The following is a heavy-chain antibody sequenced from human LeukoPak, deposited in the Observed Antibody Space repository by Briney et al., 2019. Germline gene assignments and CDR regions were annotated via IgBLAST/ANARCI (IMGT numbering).Heavy chain of an antibody. Sequence: PGGSLRLCCAASGFTVSSNFMSWVRQAPGKGLEWVSVIYSGGTTYYADSVKGRFTISRDNSKNTLYLQMNSLGAEDTAVYYCARDGYGNNYMDVWGKGTTVTVSS. CDR1: GFTVSSNF. CDR3: ARDGYGNNYMDV. CDR2: IYSGGTT. J-gene: IGHJ6*03. V-gene: IGHV3-53*01. D-gene: IGHD1/OR15-1a*01.